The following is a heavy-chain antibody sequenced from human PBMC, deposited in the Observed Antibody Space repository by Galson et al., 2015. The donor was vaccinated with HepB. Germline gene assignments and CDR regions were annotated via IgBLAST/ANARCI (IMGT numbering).Heavy chain of an antibody. CDR2: INSDGSST. J-gene: IGHJ4*02. CDR1: GFTFSSYW. Sequence: SLRLSCAASGFTFSSYWMHWVRQAPGKGLVWVSRINSDGSSTSYADSVKGRFTISRDNAKNTLYLQMNSLRAEDTAVYYCARVFGWELRNPLFDYWGQGTLVTVSS. V-gene: IGHV3-74*01. CDR3: ARVFGWELRNPLFDY. D-gene: IGHD1-26*01.